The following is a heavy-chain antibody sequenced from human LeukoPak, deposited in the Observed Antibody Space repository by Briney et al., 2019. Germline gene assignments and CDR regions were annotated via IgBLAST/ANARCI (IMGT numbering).Heavy chain of an antibody. CDR3: ARARQYISSSLDY. D-gene: IGHD6-6*01. CDR1: GYTFTGYY. CDR2: INSNSGGT. J-gene: IGHJ4*02. V-gene: IGHV1-2*06. Sequence: ASVKVSCKASGYTFTGYYMRWARQAPGQGLKWMGRINSNSGGTNYAQKFRGRVTMTRDTSISTAYMEMTSLRFDDTAVYYCARARQYISSSLDYWGQGAQVTVSS.